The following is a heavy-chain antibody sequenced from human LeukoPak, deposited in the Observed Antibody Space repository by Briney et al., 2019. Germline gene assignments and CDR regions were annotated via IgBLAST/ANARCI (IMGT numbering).Heavy chain of an antibody. CDR2: INHSGST. CDR1: GGSISSYY. CDR3: ARYYNSWSGDYYGMDV. Sequence: PSETLSLTCTVSGGSISSYYWSWIRQPPGKVLEWIGEINHSGSTNYNPSLKSRVTISVDTSKNQFSLKLSSVTAADTAVYYCARYYNSWSGDYYGMDVWGQGTTVTVSS. J-gene: IGHJ6*02. D-gene: IGHD3-3*01. V-gene: IGHV4-34*01.